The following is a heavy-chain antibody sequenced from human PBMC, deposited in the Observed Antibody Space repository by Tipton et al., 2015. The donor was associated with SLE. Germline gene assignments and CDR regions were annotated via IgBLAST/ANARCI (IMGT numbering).Heavy chain of an antibody. J-gene: IGHJ2*01. CDR1: GGTFSSYA. V-gene: IGHV1-18*01. D-gene: IGHD6-6*01. CDR2: ISAYNGNT. CDR3: ARDRIAARPGFDL. Sequence: QSGPEVKKPGSSVKVSCKASGGTFSSYAISWVRQAPGQGLEWMGWISAYNGNTNYAQKLQGRVTMTTDTSTSTAYMELRSLRSDDTAVYYCARDRIAARPGFDLWGRGTLVTVSS.